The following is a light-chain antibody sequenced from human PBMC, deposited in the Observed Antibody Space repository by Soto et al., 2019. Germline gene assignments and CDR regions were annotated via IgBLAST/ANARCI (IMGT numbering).Light chain of an antibody. CDR1: SSTIGGNT. V-gene: IGLV1-44*01. Sequence: QLVLTQPPSASGTPGQRVTISCSGGSSTIGGNTVSWFQQLPLSAPKLLIYSNNQRPSGVPDRFSASKSATSASLAISGLQSEDEADYYCSAWDDSLNGRVFGGGTKLTVL. CDR3: SAWDDSLNGRV. CDR2: SNN. J-gene: IGLJ3*02.